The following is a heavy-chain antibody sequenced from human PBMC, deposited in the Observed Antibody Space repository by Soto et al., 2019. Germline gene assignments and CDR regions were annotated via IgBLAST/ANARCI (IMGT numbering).Heavy chain of an antibody. CDR1: GFTFSTTG. V-gene: IGHV3-30*18. Sequence: QVHLVESGGGVVQPGRSLRLSCAASGFTFSTTGMHWVRQAPGKGLEWVAMISHDGGVKHYTDSVKGRFTISRDTSNNPVYLQINSLTPEDTAMYHCAKDLYGAGWYHYFPPWGQGTLVTVSS. J-gene: IGHJ5*02. D-gene: IGHD6-19*01. CDR3: AKDLYGAGWYHYFPP. CDR2: ISHDGGVK.